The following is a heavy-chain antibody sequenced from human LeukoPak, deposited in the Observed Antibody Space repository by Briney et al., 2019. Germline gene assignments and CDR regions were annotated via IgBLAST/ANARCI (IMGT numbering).Heavy chain of an antibody. V-gene: IGHV3-9*01. CDR1: GFTFDDYA. Sequence: GGSLRLSCAASGFTFDDYAMHWVRQAPGKGLEWVSGISWNSGSIGYADSVKGRFTISRDNAKNSLYLQMNSLIAEDTAVYYCARDTMTSSWYCDDWGQGTLVTVSS. CDR2: ISWNSGSI. CDR3: ARDTMTSSWYCDD. D-gene: IGHD6-13*01. J-gene: IGHJ4*02.